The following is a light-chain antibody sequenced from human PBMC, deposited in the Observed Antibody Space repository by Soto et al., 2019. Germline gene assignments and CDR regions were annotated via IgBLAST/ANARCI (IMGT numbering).Light chain of an antibody. Sequence: EIVLTQSPGTLSLSPGERATLSCRASQSVSSSYLAWYQQKPGQAPRLLIYGASSRATGIPDRFSGSGSGTDFTLTINRLEPEDFAVYYCQQYHNWPPITFGQGTRLEIK. J-gene: IGKJ5*01. CDR3: QQYHNWPPIT. CDR2: GAS. CDR1: QSVSSSY. V-gene: IGKV3-20*01.